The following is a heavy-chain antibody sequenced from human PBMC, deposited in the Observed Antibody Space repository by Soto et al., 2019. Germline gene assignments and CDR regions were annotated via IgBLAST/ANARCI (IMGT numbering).Heavy chain of an antibody. CDR3: AKGSSIWGSYYYGMDV. CDR2: ISYDGSNK. J-gene: IGHJ6*02. D-gene: IGHD6-13*01. Sequence: GWSLRLSCASSVFTFISYGVHWVRQAPGKGLEWVAVISYDGSNKYYVDSVKGRFTISRDNSKNTLYLQMNSLRAEDTAVYYCAKGSSIWGSYYYGMDVWGQGTTVTVSS. CDR1: VFTFISYG. V-gene: IGHV3-30*18.